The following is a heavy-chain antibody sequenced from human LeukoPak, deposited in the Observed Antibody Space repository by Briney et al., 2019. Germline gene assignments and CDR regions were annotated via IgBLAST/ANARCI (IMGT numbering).Heavy chain of an antibody. V-gene: IGHV4-59*08. D-gene: IGHD6-19*01. CDR1: GDSINNYY. Sequence: PSETLSLTCTVSGDSINNYYWNWIRQPPGKGLEWIGYIYYSGSTDYNPSLKSRVSFSVDTSKDQFSLKLSSVTAADTAIYYCARLASAVADYWGQGTLVTVSS. CDR2: IYYSGST. CDR3: ARLASAVADY. J-gene: IGHJ4*02.